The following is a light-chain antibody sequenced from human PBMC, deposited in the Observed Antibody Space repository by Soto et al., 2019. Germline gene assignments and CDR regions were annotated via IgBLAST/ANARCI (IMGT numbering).Light chain of an antibody. CDR3: SSYTSSSNRV. CDR1: SSDVGGYNY. V-gene: IGLV2-14*01. Sequence: QSALTQPASVSGSPGQSITISCTGTSSDVGGYNYVSWYQLHPGKAPKLMIYDVSNRPSGVSNRFSGSKSGNTASLTISGLQAEDEADYYCSSYTSSSNRVFGGGTKLTVL. J-gene: IGLJ2*01. CDR2: DVS.